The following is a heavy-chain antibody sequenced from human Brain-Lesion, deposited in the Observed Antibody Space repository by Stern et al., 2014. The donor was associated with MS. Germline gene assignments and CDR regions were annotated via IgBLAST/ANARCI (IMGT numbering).Heavy chain of an antibody. V-gene: IGHV3-7*01. CDR1: GFTFGNYW. J-gene: IGHJ6*02. Sequence: EVQLVESGGGLVQPGGSLTISCTAAGFTFGNYWMTWVRQAPGKGLEWVANIKEEGTEKNYVGSVKGRFTIARDNARNSLYLQMNSLRVEDTALYYCARVYNTIYGIVTQRGSGMDVWGQGTTVIVSS. D-gene: IGHD3-3*01. CDR2: IKEEGTEK. CDR3: ARVYNTIYGIVTQRGSGMDV.